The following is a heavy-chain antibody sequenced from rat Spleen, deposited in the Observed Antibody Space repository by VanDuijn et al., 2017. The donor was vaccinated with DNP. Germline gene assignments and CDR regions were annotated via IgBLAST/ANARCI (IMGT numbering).Heavy chain of an antibody. CDR3: AKAGGYSPWYFDY. CDR2: ITSSGGST. V-gene: IGHV5S11*01. J-gene: IGHJ2*01. CDR1: GFTFSDYY. D-gene: IGHD1-11*01. Sequence: EVQLVESGGGLVQPGRSLKLSCAASGFTFSDYYMAWIRQVPGKGLEWVASITSSGGSTYYPDSVKGRFTISRDNAKNTLYLQINSLRSEETATYYCAKAGGYSPWYFDYWGQGVMVTVSS.